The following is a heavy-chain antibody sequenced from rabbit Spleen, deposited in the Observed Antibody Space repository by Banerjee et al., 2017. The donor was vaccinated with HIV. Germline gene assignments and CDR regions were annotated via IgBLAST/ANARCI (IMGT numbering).Heavy chain of an antibody. CDR1: GFSFSSVYW. Sequence: QSLAESGGALVKPGASLPLTCTASGFSFSSVYWIYWVRQAPGKGLEWIGTIYAGSTGTTDDASWAKGRFTISKTSATTVTLQMTSLTAADTATLFCARDAGTSFSTYGMDLWGQGTLVTVS. CDR3: ARDAGTSFSTYGMDL. CDR2: IYAGSTGTT. D-gene: IGHD8-1*01. V-gene: IGHV1S40*01. J-gene: IGHJ6*01.